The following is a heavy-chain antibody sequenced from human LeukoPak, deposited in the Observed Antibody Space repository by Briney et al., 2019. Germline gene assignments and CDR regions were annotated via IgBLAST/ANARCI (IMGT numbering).Heavy chain of an antibody. Sequence: SETLSLTCAVSGYSISSGYYWGWIRQPPGKGLEWIGSIYQSGSTYYNPSLKSRVTISVDTSKNQFSLKLISVTAADTAVYSCARVIYCSGGSCYDGAWFDPWGQGTLVTVSS. V-gene: IGHV4-38-2*01. CDR2: IYQSGST. CDR3: ARVIYCSGGSCYDGAWFDP. CDR1: GYSISSGYY. J-gene: IGHJ5*02. D-gene: IGHD2-15*01.